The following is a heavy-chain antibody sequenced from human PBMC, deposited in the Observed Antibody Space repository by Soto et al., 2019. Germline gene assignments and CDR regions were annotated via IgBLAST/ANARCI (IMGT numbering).Heavy chain of an antibody. CDR2: IKSKTDGGTT. CDR3: TGPYYYYYGMDV. CDR1: GFTFSNAW. V-gene: IGHV3-15*01. Sequence: PGGSLRLSCAASGFTFSNAWMSWVRQAPGKGLEWVGRIKSKTDGGTTDYAAPVKGRFTISRDDSKNTLYLQMNSLKTEDTAVYYCTGPYYYYYGMDVWGQGTTVTVSS. J-gene: IGHJ6*02.